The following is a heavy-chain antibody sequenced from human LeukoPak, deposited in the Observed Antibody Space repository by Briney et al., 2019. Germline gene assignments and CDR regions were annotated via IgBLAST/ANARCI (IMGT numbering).Heavy chain of an antibody. J-gene: IGHJ4*02. CDR3: AKDQAVGASARAYFDY. V-gene: IGHV3-23*01. CDR1: GFTFSSYA. CDR2: ISGSGGGA. Sequence: GGSLRLSCAASGFTFSSYAMSWVRQAPGKGLEWVSAISGSGGGAYYADSVKGRFTISRDNAKNTLYLQMNSLRAEDTAVYYCAKDQAVGASARAYFDYWGQGTLVTVSS. D-gene: IGHD1-26*01.